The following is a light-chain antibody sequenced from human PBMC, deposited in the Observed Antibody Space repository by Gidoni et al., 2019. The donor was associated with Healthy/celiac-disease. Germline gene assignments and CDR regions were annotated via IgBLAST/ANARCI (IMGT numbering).Light chain of an antibody. CDR3: QQYYSTPWT. CDR1: QSVLYSSNNKNY. CDR2: WAS. J-gene: IGKJ1*01. V-gene: IGKV4-1*01. Sequence: DIVMTQSPNSLAFSLGERATINCKSSQSVLYSSNNKNYLAWYQQKPGQPPKLLIYWASTREFGVPDRFSGSGSGTDFTLNISSLQAEDVAVYYCQQYYSTPWTFGQGTKVEIK.